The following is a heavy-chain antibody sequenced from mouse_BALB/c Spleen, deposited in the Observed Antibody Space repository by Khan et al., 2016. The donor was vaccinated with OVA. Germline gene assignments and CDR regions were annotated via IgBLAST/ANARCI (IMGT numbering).Heavy chain of an antibody. Sequence: VQLQESGAELAKPGASVKMSCKASGYTFINYWILWVKQRPGQGLEWIGYINPSTGYTEYNQNFKDKATLTADKSSSTAYMQLSSLTSEVSAVYYCARRGLRWDFDYWGQGTTLTVSS. CDR1: GYTFINYW. V-gene: IGHV1-7*01. J-gene: IGHJ2*01. CDR2: INPSTGYT. D-gene: IGHD1-1*01. CDR3: ARRGLRWDFDY.